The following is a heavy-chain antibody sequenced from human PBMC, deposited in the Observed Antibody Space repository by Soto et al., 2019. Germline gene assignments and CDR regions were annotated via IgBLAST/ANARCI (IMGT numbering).Heavy chain of an antibody. Sequence: QVQLVQPGAEVKKPGSSVKVSCKASGCVFRNYAINWVRQAPGQGLEWMGGIIPVFGTADYPQKFQGRVTITADESTTTAYMELTSLKTEDTAVYFCARDRWGSYSFESWGQGTLVTVAS. CDR2: IIPVFGTA. CDR3: ARDRWGSYSFES. CDR1: GCVFRNYA. J-gene: IGHJ5*01. V-gene: IGHV1-69*01. D-gene: IGHD1-26*01.